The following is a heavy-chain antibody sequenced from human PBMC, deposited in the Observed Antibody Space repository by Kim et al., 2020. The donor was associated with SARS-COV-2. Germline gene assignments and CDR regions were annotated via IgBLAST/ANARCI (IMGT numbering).Heavy chain of an antibody. CDR3: ARGQGLITMIVVVVGAFDY. D-gene: IGHD3-22*01. CDR2: IYYSGST. Sequence: SETLSLTCTVSGGSISSGGYYWSWIRQHPGKGLEWIGYIYYSGSTYYNPSLKSRVTISVDTSKNQFSLKQSSVTAADTAVYYCARGQGLITMIVVVVGAFDYWGQGTLVTVSS. V-gene: IGHV4-31*03. CDR1: GGSISSGGYY. J-gene: IGHJ4*02.